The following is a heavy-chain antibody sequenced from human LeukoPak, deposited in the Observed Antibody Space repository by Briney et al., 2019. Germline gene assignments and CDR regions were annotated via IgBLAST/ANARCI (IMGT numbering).Heavy chain of an antibody. CDR1: GFTFSSYG. D-gene: IGHD1-26*01. CDR3: ARFYANEWELPH. Sequence: GGSLRLSCAASGFTFSSYGMHWVRQAPGKGLEWVALISYDGSNKYYADSVKGRFTISRDNSKNTLYLQMNSLRAEDTAVYYCARFYANEWELPHWGQGTLVTVSS. J-gene: IGHJ4*02. CDR2: ISYDGSNK. V-gene: IGHV3-30*19.